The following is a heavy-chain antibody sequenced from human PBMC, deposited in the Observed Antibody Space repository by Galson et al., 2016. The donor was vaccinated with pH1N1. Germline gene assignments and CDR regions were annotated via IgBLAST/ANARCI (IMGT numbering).Heavy chain of an antibody. CDR3: ARLSGSRWLDP. J-gene: IGHJ5*02. Sequence: SVKVSCKASGYMFTSYGITWVRQAPGQGLEWMGLISGYNGNTNYAQKFRGRLTMTTDTSTTTAYMELRSLRSGDTAFYYCARLSGSRWLDPWGQGTLVTVSS. D-gene: IGHD3-10*01. V-gene: IGHV1-18*01. CDR2: ISGYNGNT. CDR1: GYMFTSYG.